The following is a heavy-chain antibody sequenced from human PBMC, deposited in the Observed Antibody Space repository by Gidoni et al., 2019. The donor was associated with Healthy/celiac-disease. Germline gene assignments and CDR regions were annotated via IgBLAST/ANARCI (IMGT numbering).Heavy chain of an antibody. CDR3: ARGGDSSGYPRGDAFDI. Sequence: QAQLVQSGAEVKKPGASVKVSCKASGYTSTGHYMHWVRQAPGQGLEWMGRINPNSGGTNYAQKLQGRVTMTRDTSISTAYMELSRLRSDDTAVYYCARGGDSSGYPRGDAFDIWGQGTMVTVSS. D-gene: IGHD3-22*01. CDR1: GYTSTGHY. CDR2: INPNSGGT. J-gene: IGHJ3*02. V-gene: IGHV1-2*06.